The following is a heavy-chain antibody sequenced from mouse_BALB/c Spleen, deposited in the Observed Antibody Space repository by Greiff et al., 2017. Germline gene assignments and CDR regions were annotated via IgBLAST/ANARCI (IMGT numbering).Heavy chain of an antibody. CDR3: ARDRDSYAMDY. J-gene: IGHJ4*01. CDR1: GYSITSGYY. Sequence: DVQLQESGPGLVKPSQSLSLTCSVTGYSITSGYYWNWIRQFPGNKLEWMGYISYDGSNNYNPSLKNRISIPRDTSKNQFFLKLNSVTTEDTATYYCARDRDSYAMDYWGQGTSVTVSS. D-gene: IGHD2-13*01. V-gene: IGHV3-6*02. CDR2: ISYDGSN.